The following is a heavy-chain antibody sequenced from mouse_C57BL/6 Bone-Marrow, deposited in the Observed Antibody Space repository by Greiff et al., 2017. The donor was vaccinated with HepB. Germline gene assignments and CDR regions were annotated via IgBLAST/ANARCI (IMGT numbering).Heavy chain of an antibody. Sequence: DVMLVESGEGLVKPGGSLKLSCAASGFTFSSYAMSWVRQTPEKRLEWVAYISSGGDYIYYADTVKGRFTISRDNARNTLYLQMSSLKSEDTAMYYCTRVLMITTSFDYWGQGTTLTVSS. D-gene: IGHD2-4*01. CDR2: ISSGGDYI. J-gene: IGHJ2*01. V-gene: IGHV5-9-1*02. CDR1: GFTFSSYA. CDR3: TRVLMITTSFDY.